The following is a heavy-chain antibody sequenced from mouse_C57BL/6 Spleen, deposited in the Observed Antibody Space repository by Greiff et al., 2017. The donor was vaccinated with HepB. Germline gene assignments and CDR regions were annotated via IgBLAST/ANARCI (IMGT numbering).Heavy chain of an antibody. CDR1: GYTFTSYW. D-gene: IGHD2-3*01. CDR3: ARSYDGYSY. V-gene: IGHV1-61*01. J-gene: IGHJ3*01. Sequence: QVQLKESGAELVRPGSSVKLSCKASGYTFTSYWMDWVKQRPGQGLEWIGNIYPSDSETHYNQKFKDKATLTVDKSSSTAYMQLSSLTSEDSAVYYCARSYDGYSYWGQGTLVTVSA. CDR2: IYPSDSET.